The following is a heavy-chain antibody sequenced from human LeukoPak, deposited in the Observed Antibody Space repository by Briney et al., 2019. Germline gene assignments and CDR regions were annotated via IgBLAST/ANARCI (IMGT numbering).Heavy chain of an antibody. CDR3: AKDGGAFVRKVVVITSGHFDY. J-gene: IGHJ4*02. CDR1: GFTFSSYG. D-gene: IGHD3-22*01. Sequence: PGGSLRLSCAASGFTFSSYGMHWVRQAPGKGLEWVAFIRYDGSNKYYADSVKGRFTISRDNSKNTLYLQMNSLRAEDTAVYYCAKDGGAFVRKVVVITSGHFDYWGQGTLVTVSS. CDR2: IRYDGSNK. V-gene: IGHV3-30*02.